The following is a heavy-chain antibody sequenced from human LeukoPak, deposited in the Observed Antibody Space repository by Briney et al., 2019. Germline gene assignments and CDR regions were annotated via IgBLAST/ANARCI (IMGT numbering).Heavy chain of an antibody. Sequence: PGGSLRLSCAASGFTFSDYAMSWVRQAPGKGLEWVANIKQDGSEKYYVDSVKGRFTISRDNAKNSLYLQMNSLRAEDTAVYYCARERHDYGDYVGILDYWGQGTLVTVSS. CDR2: IKQDGSEK. CDR3: ARERHDYGDYVGILDY. V-gene: IGHV3-7*01. CDR1: GFTFSDYA. D-gene: IGHD4-17*01. J-gene: IGHJ4*02.